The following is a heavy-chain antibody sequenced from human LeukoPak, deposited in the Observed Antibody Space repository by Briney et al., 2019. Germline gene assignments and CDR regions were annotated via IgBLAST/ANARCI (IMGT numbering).Heavy chain of an antibody. CDR3: ARVGWELRNLHFDP. J-gene: IGHJ5*02. CDR1: GFTFSDTW. D-gene: IGHD1-7*01. V-gene: IGHV3-7*03. CDR2: IKKDGSQK. Sequence: GGSLRLSCVGSGFTFSDTWMSWVRQAPGKGPEWVASIKKDGSQKYYVDSVKGRFTISRDNAQNSLYLQMNSLGVEDTDMYSCARVGWELRNLHFDPWGQGTLVTVSS.